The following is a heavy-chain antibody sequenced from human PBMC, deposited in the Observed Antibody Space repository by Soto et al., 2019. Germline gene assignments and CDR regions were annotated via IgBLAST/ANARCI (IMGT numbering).Heavy chain of an antibody. V-gene: IGHV3-23*01. J-gene: IGHJ5*02. CDR1: GFTFSSNA. CDR2: ISGSGTTT. CDR3: AKGSVAAGGIDP. D-gene: IGHD6-25*01. Sequence: EVQLLESGGGLVQPGGSLRLSCAAAGFTFSSNAMSWVRQAPGKGLAWVSVISGSGTTTSYADSVKGRFTISRDTSKNTLYLQMDSLRADDTAVYYCAKGSVAAGGIDPWGQGTLGTVSS.